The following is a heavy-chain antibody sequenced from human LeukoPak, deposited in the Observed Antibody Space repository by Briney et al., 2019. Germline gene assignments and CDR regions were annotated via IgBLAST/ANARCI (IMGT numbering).Heavy chain of an antibody. D-gene: IGHD3-3*01. CDR3: TREADTYYDFWSGPQQGYAFDI. CDR2: IRSKANSYAT. V-gene: IGHV3-73*01. CDR1: GFTFSGSA. Sequence: GGSLRLSCAASGFTFSGSAMHWVRQASGKGLEWVGGIRSKANSYATAYAASVKGRFTISRDDSNNTAYLQMNSLKTEDTAVYYCTREADTYYDFWSGPQQGYAFDIWAQGTMVTVSS. J-gene: IGHJ3*02.